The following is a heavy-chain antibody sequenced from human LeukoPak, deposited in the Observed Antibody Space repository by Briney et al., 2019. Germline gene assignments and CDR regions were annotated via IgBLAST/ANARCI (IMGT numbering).Heavy chain of an antibody. D-gene: IGHD2-21*02. CDR1: GYSISTSNY. CDR3: ARKTTAGPTKAAFDI. V-gene: IGHV4-28*05. J-gene: IGHJ3*02. CDR2: IYYSGGI. Sequence: SETLSLTCSVSGYSISTSNYWAWIRQPPGRGLEWIGHIYYSGGIYYKPSLKSRVTMAVDTSRNQFSLKLSSVTAVDTAVYYCARKTTAGPTKAAFDIWGQGTMVAVST.